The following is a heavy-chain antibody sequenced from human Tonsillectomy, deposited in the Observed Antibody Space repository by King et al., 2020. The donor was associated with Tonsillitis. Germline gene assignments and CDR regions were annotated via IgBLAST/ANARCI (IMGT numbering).Heavy chain of an antibody. Sequence: QLQESGPGLVKPSQTLSLTCTVSGGSISSGSYYWSWIRQPAGKGLEWIGRIYTSGSTNYNPSLKSRVTISVDTSNNQFSLTLSSVTAADTAVYYCARVRYGSGLDYWGQGTLVTVSS. D-gene: IGHD3-10*01. J-gene: IGHJ4*02. CDR1: GGSISSGSYY. CDR3: ARVRYGSGLDY. CDR2: IYTSGST. V-gene: IGHV4-61*02.